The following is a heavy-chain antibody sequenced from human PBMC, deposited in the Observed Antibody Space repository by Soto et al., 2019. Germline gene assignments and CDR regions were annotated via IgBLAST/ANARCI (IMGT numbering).Heavy chain of an antibody. Sequence: SETLSLTCTVSGGSISSGDYYWSWIRQPPGKGLEWIGYIYYSGSTYYNPSLKSRVTISVDTSKNQFSLKLSSVTAADTAVYYCDLEGYSGYVGYWGQGTLVGVSS. V-gene: IGHV4-30-4*01. CDR2: IYYSGST. D-gene: IGHD5-12*01. J-gene: IGHJ4*02. CDR1: GGSISSGDYY. CDR3: DLEGYSGYVGY.